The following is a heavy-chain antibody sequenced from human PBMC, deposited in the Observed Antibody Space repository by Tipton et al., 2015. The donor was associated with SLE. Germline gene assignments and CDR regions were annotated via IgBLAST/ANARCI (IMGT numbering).Heavy chain of an antibody. CDR2: IYYNGSS. D-gene: IGHD3-16*01. V-gene: IGHV4-59*01. Sequence: TLSLTCNVSGVSICSSYWSWIRQPPGKGLEWIGYIYYNGSSNHNPSLKGKVTMSVDTSKKQFSLRVNSVTAADTAVYYCARSMLTTTSVFDYWGQGTLVTVSS. CDR3: ARSMLTTTSVFDY. J-gene: IGHJ4*02. CDR1: GVSICSSY.